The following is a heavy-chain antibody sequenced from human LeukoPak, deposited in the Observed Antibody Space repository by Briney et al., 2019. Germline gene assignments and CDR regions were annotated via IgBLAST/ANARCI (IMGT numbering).Heavy chain of an antibody. V-gene: IGHV3-23*01. CDR1: GFTFSTYS. D-gene: IGHD3-10*01. CDR3: AKDLGGEGGSGFPGQ. CDR2: ISGSGGDT. J-gene: IGHJ4*02. Sequence: GGCLRLSCTASGFTFSTYSTTWARQAPGKGPEWVSAISGSGGDTYYADSVKGRFTIYRDNSKSTLYLQMNGLRAEDTAIYYCAKDLGGEGGSGFPGQWGQGTLVTVSS.